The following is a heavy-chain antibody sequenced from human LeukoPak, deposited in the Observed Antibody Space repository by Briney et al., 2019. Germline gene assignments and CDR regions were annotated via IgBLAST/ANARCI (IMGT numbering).Heavy chain of an antibody. J-gene: IGHJ5*02. V-gene: IGHV5-51*01. CDR2: IYPGDSDT. CDR3: ARRYCSSTSCPNWFDP. D-gene: IGHD2-2*01. Sequence: GESLKISCKGSGYSFTSYWIGWVRQMPGKGLEWMGIIYPGDSDTRYSPSFQGQVTISADKSISTAYLQWSSLKASDTAMYYCARRYCSSTSCPNWFDPWGQETLVTVSS. CDR1: GYSFTSYW.